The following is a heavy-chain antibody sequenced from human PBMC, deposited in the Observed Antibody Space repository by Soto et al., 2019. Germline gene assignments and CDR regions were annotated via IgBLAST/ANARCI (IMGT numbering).Heavy chain of an antibody. CDR1: GYSFTSYW. CDR2: IYPGDSDT. CDR3: ARQGANAFDI. V-gene: IGHV5-51*01. J-gene: IGHJ3*02. Sequence: GSLKISCKESGYSFTSYWIGGVRQMPGKGLEWMGVIYPGDSDTRYSPSIQGQVTISADKSINTAYLQWSSLKASDTAMYYCARQGANAFDIWGQGTMVTVSS.